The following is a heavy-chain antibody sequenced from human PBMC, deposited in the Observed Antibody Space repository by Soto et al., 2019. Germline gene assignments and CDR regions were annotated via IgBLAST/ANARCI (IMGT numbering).Heavy chain of an antibody. J-gene: IGHJ4*02. V-gene: IGHV3-15*01. Sequence: ESGGGLVKPGGSLRLSCAASGFTFSNAWMSWVRQAPGKGLEWVGRIKSKTDGGTTDYAAPVKGRFTISRDDSKNTLYLQMNSLKTEDTAVYYCTTDLGLRYFDWLPIDYWGQGTLVTVSS. D-gene: IGHD3-9*01. CDR3: TTDLGLRYFDWLPIDY. CDR1: GFTFSNAW. CDR2: IKSKTDGGTT.